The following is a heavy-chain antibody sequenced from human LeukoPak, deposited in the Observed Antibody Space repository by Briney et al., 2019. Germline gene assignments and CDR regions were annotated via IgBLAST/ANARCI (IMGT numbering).Heavy chain of an antibody. CDR2: IWYDGSNK. Sequence: GRSLSLSCAASGFTFSSYGMHWLRQAPGKGLEWVAVIWYDGSNKYYADSVKGRFTISRDNSKNTLYLQMNSLRAEDTAVYYCARDRYYGSGSYLDYWGQGTLVTVSS. V-gene: IGHV3-33*01. CDR1: GFTFSSYG. D-gene: IGHD3-10*01. J-gene: IGHJ4*02. CDR3: ARDRYYGSGSYLDY.